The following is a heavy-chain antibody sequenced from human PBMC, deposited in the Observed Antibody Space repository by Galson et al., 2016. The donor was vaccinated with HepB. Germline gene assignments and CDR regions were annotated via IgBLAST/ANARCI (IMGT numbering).Heavy chain of an antibody. J-gene: IGHJ4*02. V-gene: IGHV1-18*04. CDR3: VRLAGWLEDFDY. Sequence: SVKVSCKASGYAFTTYNIAWVRQAPGQGLEWMGWISTYNGDTSYLQKFQGRVTMTTDTSTSTAYMELRSLISDDTAVYYCVRLAGWLEDFDYWGQGTLVTVSS. CDR2: ISTYNGDT. CDR1: GYAFTTYN. D-gene: IGHD6-19*01.